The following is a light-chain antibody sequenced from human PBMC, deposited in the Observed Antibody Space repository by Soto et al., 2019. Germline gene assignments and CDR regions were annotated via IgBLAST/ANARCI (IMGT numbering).Light chain of an antibody. CDR1: QSISTN. V-gene: IGKV1-39*01. CDR2: ESS. J-gene: IGKJ4*01. Sequence: DIHMTQSPSSLSASVGDRVTVTCRASQSISTNLNWYQQKPGKAPKLLIYESSSLQRGVPSRFSGSGSGTDFTLTISSLQPEDVAAYYCQKYNSAPLTFGGGTKVEIK. CDR3: QKYNSAPLT.